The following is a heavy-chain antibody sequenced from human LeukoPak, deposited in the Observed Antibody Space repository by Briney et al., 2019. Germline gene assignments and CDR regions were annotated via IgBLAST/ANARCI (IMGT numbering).Heavy chain of an antibody. D-gene: IGHD6-13*01. CDR3: ARSSAAGHFDS. V-gene: IGHV4-30-2*01. CDR1: GGSISSDNYY. Sequence: SETLFLTCTVSGGSISSDNYYWSWIRQPPGKGLEWIGYISHSGSAYYNPSLKSRVTISVDRSKNQFSLKVTSVTAADTAVFYCARSSAAGHFDSWGQGTLVTASS. J-gene: IGHJ4*02. CDR2: ISHSGSA.